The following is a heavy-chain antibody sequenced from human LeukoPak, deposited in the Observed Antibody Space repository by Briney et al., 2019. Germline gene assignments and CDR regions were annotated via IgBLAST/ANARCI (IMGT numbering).Heavy chain of an antibody. J-gene: IGHJ4*02. CDR3: AKDELYCSSTSCYFDY. CDR2: ISGSGGST. V-gene: IGHV3-23*01. CDR1: GFTFSSYA. D-gene: IGHD2-2*01. Sequence: GGSLRLSCAASGFTFSSYAMSWARQAPGKGLEWVSAISGSGGSTYYADSVKGRFTISRDNSKNTLYLQMNSLRAEDTAVYYCAKDELYCSSTSCYFDYWGQGTLVTVSS.